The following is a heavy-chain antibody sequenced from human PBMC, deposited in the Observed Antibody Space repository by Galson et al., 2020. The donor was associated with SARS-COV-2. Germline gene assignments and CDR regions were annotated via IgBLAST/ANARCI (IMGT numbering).Heavy chain of an antibody. CDR2: IYNSGST. CDR3: ARHSSWPYYVDS. D-gene: IGHD2-15*01. CDR1: GGSMSSGGYY. V-gene: IGHV4-31*03. Sequence: ASETLSLTCSVSGGSMSSGGYYWSWIRQHPGKGLEWIGYIYNSGSTHYNPSLQSRVTISVDMSKNEFYLKLASVTAADTAVYSCARHSSWPYYVDSWGQGTQGTVSP. J-gene: IGHJ4*02.